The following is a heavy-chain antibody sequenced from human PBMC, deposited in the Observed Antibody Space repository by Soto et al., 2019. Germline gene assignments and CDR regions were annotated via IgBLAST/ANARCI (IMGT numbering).Heavy chain of an antibody. V-gene: IGHV3-7*05. Sequence: PGGSLRLSCAASGFTFSSYWMSWVRQAPGTGLEWVANIRHDGSEKYYVDSVRGRFTISRDNAKNSLYLQMNSLRAEDTAVYYCARGRGSSGYIYWGQGTLVTVSS. CDR1: GFTFSSYW. J-gene: IGHJ4*02. CDR3: ARGRGSSGYIY. D-gene: IGHD3-22*01. CDR2: IRHDGSEK.